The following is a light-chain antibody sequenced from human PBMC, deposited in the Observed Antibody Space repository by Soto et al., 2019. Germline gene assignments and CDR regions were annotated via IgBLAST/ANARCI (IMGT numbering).Light chain of an antibody. CDR3: QQYEDLPLT. J-gene: IGKJ4*01. CDR2: DAS. CDR1: QDISNY. V-gene: IGKV1-33*01. Sequence: DIQMTQSPSSLSASVGDRVTITCQASQDISNYLNWYQQKPGKAPKLLIFDASNVETGVPSWFSGSGSGTDFTFTIHSLQPEDAATYYCQQYEDLPLTFGGGTKVGIK.